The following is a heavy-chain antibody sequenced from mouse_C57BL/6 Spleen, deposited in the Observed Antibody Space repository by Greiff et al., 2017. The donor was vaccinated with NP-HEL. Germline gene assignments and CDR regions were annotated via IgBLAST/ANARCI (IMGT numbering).Heavy chain of an antibody. CDR2: ISSGSSTI. V-gene: IGHV5-17*01. J-gene: IGHJ2*01. Sequence: DVKLVESGGGLVKPGGSLKLSCAASGFTFSDYGMHWVRQAPEKGLEWVAYISSGSSTIYYADTVKGRFTISRDNAKNTLFLQMTSLMSEDTAMYYCARGWARRGYYFDYWGQGTTLTVSS. D-gene: IGHD2-3*01. CDR3: ARGWARRGYYFDY. CDR1: GFTFSDYG.